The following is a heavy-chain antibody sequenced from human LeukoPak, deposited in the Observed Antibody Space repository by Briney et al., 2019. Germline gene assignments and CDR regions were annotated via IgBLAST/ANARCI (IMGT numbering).Heavy chain of an antibody. CDR3: ARSWDNYYYYYMDV. V-gene: IGHV3-30*02. D-gene: IGHD1-26*01. J-gene: IGHJ6*03. CDR2: IRYDGSNK. CDR1: GFTFSSYG. Sequence: GGSLRLSCAASGFTFSSYGMHWVRQAPGKGLEWVAFIRYDGSNKYYADSVKGRFTISRDNSKNTRYLQMNSLRAEDTAVYYCARSWDNYYYYYMDVWGKGTTVTVSS.